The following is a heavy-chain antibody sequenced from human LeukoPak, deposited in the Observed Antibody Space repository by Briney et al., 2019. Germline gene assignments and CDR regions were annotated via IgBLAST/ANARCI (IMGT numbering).Heavy chain of an antibody. CDR1: GFTFSSYW. CDR3: AKDREVLLWFGESQYY. CDR2: ISGSGGST. Sequence: GGSLRLSCAASGFTFSSYWMHWVRQAPGKGLEWVSAISGSGGSTYYADSVKGRFTISRDNSKNTLYLQMNSLRAEDTAVYYCAKDREVLLWFGESQYYWGQGTLVTVSS. D-gene: IGHD3-10*01. J-gene: IGHJ4*02. V-gene: IGHV3-23*01.